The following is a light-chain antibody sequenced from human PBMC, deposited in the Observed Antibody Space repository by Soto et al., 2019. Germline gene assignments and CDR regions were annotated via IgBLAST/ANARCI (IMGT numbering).Light chain of an antibody. CDR3: QQYDNLPLT. CDR2: DAS. CDR1: QSISSY. V-gene: IGKV1-33*01. J-gene: IGKJ4*01. Sequence: DIQLPQSPSTLSASVGDRVTIACRASQSISSYLNWYQQKPGKAPKLLIYDASNLETGVPSRFSGSGSGTDLTFTISSLQPEDIATYYCQQYDNLPLTFGGGTKVDIK.